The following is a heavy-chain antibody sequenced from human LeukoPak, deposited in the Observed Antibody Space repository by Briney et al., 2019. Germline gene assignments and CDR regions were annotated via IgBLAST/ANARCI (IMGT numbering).Heavy chain of an antibody. CDR3: ATDGAGFDP. J-gene: IGHJ5*02. Sequence: KPGGSLRLSCAASGFTFSDYYMSWNRQAPGKGLEWLSYINIGGTNTHYADSVKGRFTISRDNAKKSLYLQMNNLRAEDTAIYYCATDGAGFDPWGQGVLVTVSS. CDR1: GFTFSDYY. CDR2: INIGGTNT. V-gene: IGHV3-11*01.